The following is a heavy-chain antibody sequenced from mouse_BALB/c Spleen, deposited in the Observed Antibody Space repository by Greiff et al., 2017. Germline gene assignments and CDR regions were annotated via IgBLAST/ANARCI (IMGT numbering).Heavy chain of an antibody. Sequence: VKLKESGPELVKPGASVKMSCKASGYTFTDYVISWVKQRTGQGLEWIGEIYPGSGSTYYNEKFKGKATLTADKSSNTAYMQLSSLTSEDSAVYFCAGGNYGKNAWFAYWGQGTLVTVSA. J-gene: IGHJ3*01. D-gene: IGHD2-1*01. CDR2: IYPGSGST. CDR3: AGGNYGKNAWFAY. CDR1: GYTFTDYV. V-gene: IGHV1-77*01.